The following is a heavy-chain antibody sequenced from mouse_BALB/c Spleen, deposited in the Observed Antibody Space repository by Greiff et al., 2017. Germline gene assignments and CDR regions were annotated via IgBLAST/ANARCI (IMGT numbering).Heavy chain of an antibody. CDR1: GFTFSDFY. D-gene: IGHD1-2*01. Sequence: EVKLVESGGGLVQPGGSLRLSCATSGFTFSDFYMEWVRQPPGKRLEWIAASRNKANDYTTEYSASVKGRFIVSRDTSQSILYLQMNALRAEDTAIYYCARVTTAYWYFDVWGAGTADNVSS. V-gene: IGHV7-1*02. CDR3: ARVTTAYWYFDV. CDR2: SRNKANDYTT. J-gene: IGHJ1*01.